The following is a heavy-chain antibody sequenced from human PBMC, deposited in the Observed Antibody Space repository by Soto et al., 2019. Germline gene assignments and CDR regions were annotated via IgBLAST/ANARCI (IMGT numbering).Heavy chain of an antibody. V-gene: IGHV3-30*03. CDR1: GFIFGSYG. Sequence: GGSLRLSCTASGFIFGSYGMHWVRQAPGKGLEWVALISYDGTNKYYPDSVKGRFTISRDNPRNMLYLEMNSLSAEDTAMYYCARAPRDFCGRECSSANWGQGTQVTVSS. CDR2: ISYDGTNK. D-gene: IGHD2-21*01. J-gene: IGHJ4*02. CDR3: ARAPRDFCGRECSSAN.